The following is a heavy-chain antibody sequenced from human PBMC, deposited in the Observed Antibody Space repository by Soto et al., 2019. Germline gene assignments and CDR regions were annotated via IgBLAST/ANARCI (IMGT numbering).Heavy chain of an antibody. V-gene: IGHV5-10-1*01. Sequence: VESLKISWKGSGYSFTSYWISWVRQMHGKGLEWMGRIDPSDSYTNYSPSFQGHVIISADKSISTAYLQWSGLKASDTAMYYCARRAGLILTECMDVWGQGTTVTVSS. CDR3: ARRAGLILTECMDV. J-gene: IGHJ6*02. CDR2: IDPSDSYT. D-gene: IGHD2-8*01. CDR1: GYSFTSYW.